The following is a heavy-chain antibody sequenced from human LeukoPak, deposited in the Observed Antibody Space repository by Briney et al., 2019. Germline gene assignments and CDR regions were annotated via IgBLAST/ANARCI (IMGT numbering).Heavy chain of an antibody. Sequence: GGSLRLSCAASGFTFDDYGMSWVRQAPGKGLEWVSGINWNGGSTGYADSVKGRFTISRDNAKNSLFLQMNSLRAEDTAVYYCARVLRYCSGGNCYSGGLGYMDVWGKGTTVTISS. CDR1: GFTFDDYG. CDR3: ARVLRYCSGGNCYSGGLGYMDV. CDR2: INWNGGST. J-gene: IGHJ6*03. V-gene: IGHV3-20*04. D-gene: IGHD2-15*01.